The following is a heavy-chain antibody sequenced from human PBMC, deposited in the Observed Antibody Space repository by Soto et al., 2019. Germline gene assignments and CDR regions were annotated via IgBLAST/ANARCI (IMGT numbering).Heavy chain of an antibody. CDR3: AKDLIEISAFTSPRPPAGFDY. CDR2: ISGSGGST. J-gene: IGHJ4*02. CDR1: GFTFSSYA. V-gene: IGHV3-23*01. D-gene: IGHD3-3*02. Sequence: PGGSLRLSCAASGFTFSSYAMSWVRQAPGKGLEWVSAISGSGGSTYYADSVKGRFTISRDNSKNTLYLQMNSLRAEDTAVYYCAKDLIEISAFTSPRPPAGFDYWGQGTLVTVSS.